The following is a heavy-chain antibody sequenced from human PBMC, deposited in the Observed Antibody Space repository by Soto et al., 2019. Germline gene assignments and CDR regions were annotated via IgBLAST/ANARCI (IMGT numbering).Heavy chain of an antibody. Sequence: QVQLQESGPGLVKPSQTLSLTCNVSGESISSGGYYWSWIRHRPGKGLEWIGYIYDTESAYYNPSLKSRVTISMDTSKNQFAMRLSSVTAADTAVYYCARASSSSSAADYWGQGILGTVSS. D-gene: IGHD6-6*01. CDR1: GESISSGGYY. CDR2: IYDTESA. V-gene: IGHV4-31*03. J-gene: IGHJ4*02. CDR3: ARASSSSSAADY.